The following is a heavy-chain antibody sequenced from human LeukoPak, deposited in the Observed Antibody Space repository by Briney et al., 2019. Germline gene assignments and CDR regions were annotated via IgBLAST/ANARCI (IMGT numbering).Heavy chain of an antibody. CDR1: GGSFSGYY. D-gene: IGHD3-10*01. J-gene: IGHJ4*02. CDR2: INHSGST. Sequence: SETLSLTCAVYGGSFSGYYWSWIRQPPGKGLEWIGAINHSGSTNYNPSLKSRVTISVDTSKNQFSLKLSSVTAAATAVYYCARPRVRGIIIRGFDYWGQGTLVTVSS. V-gene: IGHV4-34*01. CDR3: ARPRVRGIIIRGFDY.